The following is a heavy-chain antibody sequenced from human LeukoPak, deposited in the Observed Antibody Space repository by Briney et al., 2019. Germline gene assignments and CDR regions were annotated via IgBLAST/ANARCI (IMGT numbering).Heavy chain of an antibody. D-gene: IGHD3-16*02. CDR1: GFTFSSYA. V-gene: IGHV3-30*18. CDR3: AKAPSDRSYDYVWGSYRIYYYYGMDV. J-gene: IGHJ6*02. Sequence: GGSLRLSCAASGFTFSSYAMSWVRQAPGKGLEWVAVISYDGSNKYYADSVKGRFTISRDNSKNTLYLQMNSLRAEDTAVYYCAKAPSDRSYDYVWGSYRIYYYYGMDVWGQGTTVTVSS. CDR2: ISYDGSNK.